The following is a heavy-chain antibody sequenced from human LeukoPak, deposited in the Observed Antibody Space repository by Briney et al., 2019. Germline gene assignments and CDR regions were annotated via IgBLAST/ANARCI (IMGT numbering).Heavy chain of an antibody. V-gene: IGHV3-11*01. CDR3: ARERGVVTTNNAFDI. D-gene: IGHD2-21*02. J-gene: IGHJ3*02. Sequence: GGSLRLSCAASGFTFSDHYMTWIRQAPGKGLEWVSYISTSSSTIYYADPVQGRFTISRDNAKNSLFLQMNSLRAEDTAVYYCARERGVVTTNNAFDIWGHGTMVTVSS. CDR2: ISTSSSTI. CDR1: GFTFSDHY.